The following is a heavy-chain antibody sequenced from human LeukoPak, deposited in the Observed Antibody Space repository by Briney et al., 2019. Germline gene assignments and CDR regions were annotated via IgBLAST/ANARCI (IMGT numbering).Heavy chain of an antibody. CDR3: ARLRGAYSSSWPSYYYYYMDV. V-gene: IGHV4-34*01. CDR1: GVSFSGYY. J-gene: IGHJ6*03. D-gene: IGHD6-13*01. Sequence: SETLSLTCAVYGVSFSGYYWSWIRQPPGKGLEWIGEINHSGSTNYNPSLKNRVTISVDTSKNQFSLKLSSVTAADTAVYYCARLRGAYSSSWPSYYYYYMDVWGKGTTVTISS. CDR2: INHSGST.